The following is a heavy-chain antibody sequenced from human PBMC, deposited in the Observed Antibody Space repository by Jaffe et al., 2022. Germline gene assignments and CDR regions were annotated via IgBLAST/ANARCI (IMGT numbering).Heavy chain of an antibody. J-gene: IGHJ4*02. V-gene: IGHV1-69*02. CDR2: IIPILGIA. Sequence: QVQLVQSGAEVKKPGSSVKVSCKASGGTFSSYTISWVRQAPGQGLEWMGRIIPILGIANYAQKFQGRVTITADKSTSTAYMELSSLRSEDTAVYYCARGEGYDILTGYYLDYFDYWGQGTLVTVSS. CDR1: GGTFSSYT. CDR3: ARGEGYDILTGYYLDYFDY. D-gene: IGHD3-9*01.